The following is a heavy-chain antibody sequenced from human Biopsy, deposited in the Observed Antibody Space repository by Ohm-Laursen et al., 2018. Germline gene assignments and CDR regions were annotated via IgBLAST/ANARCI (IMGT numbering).Heavy chain of an antibody. CDR1: GESFNGYY. CDR3: ARMLHFDY. J-gene: IGHJ4*02. D-gene: IGHD2-8*01. CDR2: INHSGRT. V-gene: IGHV4-34*01. Sequence: SETLSLTCAVYGESFNGYYWSWIRQTPGKGLEWIGEINHSGRTNYNPSLKSRVTISVDTSKNQFSLKVRSVTAADTAVYYCARMLHFDYWGQGILVTVSS.